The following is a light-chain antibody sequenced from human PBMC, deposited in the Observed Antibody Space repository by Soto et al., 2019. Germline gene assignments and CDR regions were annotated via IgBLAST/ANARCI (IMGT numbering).Light chain of an antibody. CDR2: RAS. CDR3: QFYNSYLWA. J-gene: IGKJ1*01. V-gene: IGKV1-5*03. CDR1: QRISSW. Sequence: DIQMTQSPSTLSASVGDRVTITCRASQRISSWLAWYQQKPGKVPKLLIYRASSLEGGVPSRFSGSGSGTEFTLTINSLQPDDFATYYCQFYNSYLWAFGQGTTVEIK.